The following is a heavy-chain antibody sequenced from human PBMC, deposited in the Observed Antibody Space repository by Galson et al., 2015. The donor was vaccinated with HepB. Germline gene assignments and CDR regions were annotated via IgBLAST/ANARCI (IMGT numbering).Heavy chain of an antibody. CDR3: ARGSRRREEGWFSDL. V-gene: IGHV1-69*13. CDR1: GVTFSSYA. CDR2: IIPIFGTA. Sequence: SVKVSCKASGVTFSSYAISWVRQAPGQGLEWMGGIIPIFGTANYAQKLQGRVAITADESTSTVYMELNSLRSEDTAVYYCARGSRRREEGWFSDLGGRGTLVAGSS. J-gene: IGHJ2*01.